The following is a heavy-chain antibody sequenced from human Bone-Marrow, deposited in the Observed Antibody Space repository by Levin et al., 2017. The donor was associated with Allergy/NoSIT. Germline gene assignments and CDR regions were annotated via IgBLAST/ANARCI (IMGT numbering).Heavy chain of an antibody. J-gene: IGHJ4*02. CDR1: GFTFSSYW. CDR2: IKQDGSEK. CDR3: ARAAYDFWSGYYEGFDY. Sequence: GGSLRLSCAASGFTFSSYWMSWVRQAPGKGLEWVANIKQDGSEKYYVDSVKGRFTISRDNAKNSLYLQMNSLRAEDTAVYYCARAAYDFWSGYYEGFDYWGQGTLVTVSS. V-gene: IGHV3-7*01. D-gene: IGHD3-3*01.